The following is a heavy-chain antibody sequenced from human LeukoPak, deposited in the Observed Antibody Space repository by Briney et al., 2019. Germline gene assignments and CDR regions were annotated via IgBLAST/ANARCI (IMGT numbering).Heavy chain of an antibody. D-gene: IGHD3-22*01. CDR3: ARHKRDSIGYFIDS. CDR2: VYPADSDT. CDR1: GYSFTPYW. J-gene: IGHJ4*02. Sequence: PGESPKISCEASGYSFTPYWIGWVRQMPGKGLEWVGIVYPADSDTRYSPSFQGQVTISADKSIRTAYLQWSSLKASDTAIYYCARHKRDSIGYFIDSWGQGTPVTVSS. V-gene: IGHV5-51*01.